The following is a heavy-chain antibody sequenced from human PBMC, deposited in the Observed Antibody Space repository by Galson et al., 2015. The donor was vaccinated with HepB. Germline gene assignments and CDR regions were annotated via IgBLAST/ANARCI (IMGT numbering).Heavy chain of an antibody. J-gene: IGHJ4*02. CDR1: GFTFSDAW. CDR3: TTGFTYSKSLNDY. V-gene: IGHV3-15*01. Sequence: SLRLSCAASGFTFSDAWMSWVRQAPGKGLEWVGRIKSKTDGGSTDYAAPVKGRFAIPRDDSKNTLYLQMNSLKTEDTAVYYCTTGFTYSKSLNDYWGQGTLVTVSS. D-gene: IGHD4-11*01. CDR2: IKSKTDGGST.